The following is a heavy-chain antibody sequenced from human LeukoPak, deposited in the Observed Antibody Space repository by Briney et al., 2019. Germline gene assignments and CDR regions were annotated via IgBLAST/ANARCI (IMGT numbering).Heavy chain of an antibody. CDR3: AREPDSGGYSTFQL. J-gene: IGHJ1*01. CDR1: GFTFSNYW. V-gene: IGHV3-74*01. D-gene: IGHD3-22*01. Sequence: GGSLRLSCAASGFTFSNYWMHWVRQAPGKGLVWVSRIKGDGSSTTYADSVKGRFTISRDNAKKMLYLQMNSLRAEDTAVYYCAREPDSGGYSTFQLWGQGTLVTVSS. CDR2: IKGDGSST.